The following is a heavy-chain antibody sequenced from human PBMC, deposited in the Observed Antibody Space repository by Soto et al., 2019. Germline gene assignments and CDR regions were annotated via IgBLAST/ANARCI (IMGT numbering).Heavy chain of an antibody. CDR1: GFTFSSYA. CDR3: AKDYYYDSSGYYASRPTFDY. J-gene: IGHJ4*02. Sequence: GGSLILSCAASGFTFSSYAMSWVRQAPGKGLEWVSAISGSGGSTYYADSVKGRFTISRDNSKNTLYLQMNSLRAEDTAVYYCAKDYYYDSSGYYASRPTFDYWGQGTLVTVSS. V-gene: IGHV3-23*01. D-gene: IGHD3-22*01. CDR2: ISGSGGST.